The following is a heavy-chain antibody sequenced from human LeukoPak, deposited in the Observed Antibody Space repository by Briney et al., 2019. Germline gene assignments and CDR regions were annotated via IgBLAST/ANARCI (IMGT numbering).Heavy chain of an antibody. Sequence: PGGSLRLSCAASGFTFSSYSMNWVRQAPGKGLEWVSYISSSSSTIYYADSVKGRFTISRDNAKNSLYLQMNSLRAEDTAVYYCARDEDDILTGYHFDYWGQGTLVTVSS. CDR1: GFTFSSYS. CDR3: ARDEDDILTGYHFDY. V-gene: IGHV3-48*01. J-gene: IGHJ4*02. D-gene: IGHD3-9*01. CDR2: ISSSSSTI.